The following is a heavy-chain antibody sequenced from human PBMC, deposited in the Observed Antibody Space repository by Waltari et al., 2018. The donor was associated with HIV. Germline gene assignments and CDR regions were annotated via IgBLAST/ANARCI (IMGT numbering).Heavy chain of an antibody. CDR3: ARLPYSTSRFDY. J-gene: IGHJ4*02. CDR2: FWRTGST. CDR1: GYSISSGYY. Sequence: QVQLQESGPGLVKPSETLSLTCAVSGYSISSGYYWGWLRQPPGKGLEWIGSFWRTGSTYYNPSLKSRVTISGDTSKNQFSLNLTSVTAADTAVYFCARLPYSTSRFDYWGQGTLVTVSS. D-gene: IGHD6-6*01. V-gene: IGHV4-38-2*01.